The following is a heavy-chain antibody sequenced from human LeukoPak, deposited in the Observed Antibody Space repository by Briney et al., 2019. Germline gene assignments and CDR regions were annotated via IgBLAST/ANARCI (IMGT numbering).Heavy chain of an antibody. J-gene: IGHJ4*02. CDR2: ISSSGSTI. D-gene: IGHD4-11*01. CDR1: GFTFSDCY. Sequence: PGGSLRLSCAASGFTFSDCYMSWIRQAPGKGLEWVSYISSSGSTIYYADSVKGRFTISRDNAKNSLYLQMNSLRAEDTAVYYCARMGASNSYHFDYWGQGTLVTVSS. V-gene: IGHV3-11*04. CDR3: ARMGASNSYHFDY.